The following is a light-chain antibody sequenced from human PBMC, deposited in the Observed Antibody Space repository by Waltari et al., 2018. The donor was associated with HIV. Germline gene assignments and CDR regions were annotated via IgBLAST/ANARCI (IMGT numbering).Light chain of an antibody. J-gene: IGKJ2*01. CDR1: QSIGDSY. Sequence: EVVLTQSPGPLSLSPGETATPSCRASQSIGDSYLAWYQQKPGQAPMLLIYATSSRASGISDRFSGSGSGTDFTLTISRLEPEDFAVYYCQQYGGSVTFGQGTKLQI. V-gene: IGKV3-20*01. CDR2: ATS. CDR3: QQYGGSVT.